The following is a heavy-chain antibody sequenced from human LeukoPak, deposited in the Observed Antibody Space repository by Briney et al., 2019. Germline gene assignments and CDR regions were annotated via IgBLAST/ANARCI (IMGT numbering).Heavy chain of an antibody. CDR1: GYTFTSYA. V-gene: IGHV1-2*02. CDR3: ARDRYGDGFAHFDY. J-gene: IGHJ4*02. CDR2: ITPSGGT. Sequence: ASVKVSCKASGYTFTSYAMHWVRQAPRQGLEWMGWITPSGGTNYPQKFQGRVATTRDTSITTAYMDLSRLTSDDTAVYYCARDRYGDGFAHFDYWGQGALVTVSS. D-gene: IGHD5-24*01.